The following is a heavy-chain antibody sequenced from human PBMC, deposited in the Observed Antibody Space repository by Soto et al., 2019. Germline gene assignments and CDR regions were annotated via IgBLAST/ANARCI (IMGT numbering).Heavy chain of an antibody. CDR3: ANTGPY. V-gene: IGHV3-33*06. CDR1: GFTFSSYG. Sequence: GGSLSLSCAASGFTFSSYGVHWVRPAPGKGLEWVAVIWFDGSNKFYADSVKGRFTISRDNSKNTVSLQMNSLRDEDSAAYYCANTGPYWGQGTLVTVSS. CDR2: IWFDGSNK. J-gene: IGHJ4*02.